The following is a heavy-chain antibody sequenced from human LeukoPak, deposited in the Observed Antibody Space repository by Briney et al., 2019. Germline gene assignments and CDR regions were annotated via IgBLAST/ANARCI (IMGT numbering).Heavy chain of an antibody. CDR3: ARVLYYYDSSGYYYFDY. J-gene: IGHJ4*02. V-gene: IGHV1-8*02. CDR1: GGTFSSYA. D-gene: IGHD3-22*01. Sequence: ASVRVSCKASGGTFSSYAISWVRQAPGQGLEWMGWMNPNSGNTGYAQKFQGRVTMTRDTSISTAYMELSSLRSEDTAVYYCARVLYYYDSSGYYYFDYWGQGTLVTVSS. CDR2: MNPNSGNT.